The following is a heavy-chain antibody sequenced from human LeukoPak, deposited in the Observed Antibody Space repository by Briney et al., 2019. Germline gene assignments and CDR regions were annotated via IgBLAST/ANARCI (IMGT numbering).Heavy chain of an antibody. V-gene: IGHV3-33*01. Sequence: GGSLSLSCAASGFTFSSYGMHWVRQAPGKGLEWVAVKGRFTISRDNSKNTLYLQMNSLRAEDTAVYYCVRDDDRPDNGLDYWGQGTLVTVSS. D-gene: IGHD3-22*01. J-gene: IGHJ4*02. CDR1: GFTFSSYG. CDR3: VRDDDRPDNGLDY.